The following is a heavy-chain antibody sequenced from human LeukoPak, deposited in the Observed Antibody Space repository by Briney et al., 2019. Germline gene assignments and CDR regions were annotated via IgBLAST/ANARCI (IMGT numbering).Heavy chain of an antibody. J-gene: IGHJ4*02. D-gene: IGHD3-22*01. Sequence: PSQTLSLTCTVSGGSISSGGYYWSWIRQHPGKGLEWIGYIYYRGSTHYNPSLKSRVTISVDTSKNQFSLKLSSVTAADTAVYYCASSYYDSSGYLDYWGQGTLVTVSS. CDR3: ASSYYDSSGYLDY. CDR1: GGSISSGGYY. CDR2: IYYRGST. V-gene: IGHV4-31*03.